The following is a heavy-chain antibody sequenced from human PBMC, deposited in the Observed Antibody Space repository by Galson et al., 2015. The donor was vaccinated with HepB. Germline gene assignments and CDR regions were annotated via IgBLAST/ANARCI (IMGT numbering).Heavy chain of an antibody. V-gene: IGHV3-23*01. CDR1: GFTFSNSS. CDR3: VKGGRDEILDY. CDR2: ITATGSTT. Sequence: SLRLSCAASGFTFSNSSMNWVRQAPGKGLEWLSVITATGSTTYYADSVKGRFTISRDISKNTLYVQMNSLRADDTALYYCVKGGRDEILDYWGQGTLVTVSA. J-gene: IGHJ4*02. D-gene: IGHD1-26*01.